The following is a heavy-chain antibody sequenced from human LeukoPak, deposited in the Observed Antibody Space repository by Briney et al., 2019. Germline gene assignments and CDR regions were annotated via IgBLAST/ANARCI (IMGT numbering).Heavy chain of an antibody. CDR1: GFTFDDYA. CDR3: AKDMSGYYDSSGHDY. J-gene: IGHJ4*02. V-gene: IGHV3-9*01. CDR2: ISWNSGSI. Sequence: PGGSLRLSCAASGFTFDDYAMHWVRQAPGKGLEWVSGISWNSGSIGYADSVKGRFTISKDNAKNSLYLQMNSPRAEDTALYYCAKDMSGYYDSSGHDYWGQGTLVTVSS. D-gene: IGHD3-22*01.